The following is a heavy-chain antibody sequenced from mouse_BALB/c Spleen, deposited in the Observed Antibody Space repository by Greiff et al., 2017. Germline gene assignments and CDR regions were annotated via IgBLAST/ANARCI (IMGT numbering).Heavy chain of an antibody. J-gene: IGHJ2*01. CDR3: ARRRGGDY. CDR1: GYTFTSYW. CDR2: INPSTGYT. V-gene: IGHV1-7*01. D-gene: IGHD1-1*02. Sequence: VKLMESGAELAKPGASVKMSCKASGYTFTSYWMHWVKQRPGQGLEWIGYINPSTGYTEYNQKFKDKATLTADKSSSTAYMQLSSLTSEDSAVYYCARRRGGDYWGQGTTLTVSS.